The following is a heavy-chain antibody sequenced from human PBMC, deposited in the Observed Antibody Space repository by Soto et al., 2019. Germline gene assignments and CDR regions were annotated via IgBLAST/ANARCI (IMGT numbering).Heavy chain of an antibody. Sequence: QVQLVQSGAEVKKPGASVKVSCKASGYTFTSYAMHWVRHAPGQRLEWMGWINAGNGNTKYSQKFQGRVTITRDTSASTAYMELSSLRSEDTAVYYCASGYDFWSGGAYMDVWGKGTTVTVSS. CDR1: GYTFTSYA. CDR2: INAGNGNT. CDR3: ASGYDFWSGGAYMDV. D-gene: IGHD3-3*01. V-gene: IGHV1-3*01. J-gene: IGHJ6*03.